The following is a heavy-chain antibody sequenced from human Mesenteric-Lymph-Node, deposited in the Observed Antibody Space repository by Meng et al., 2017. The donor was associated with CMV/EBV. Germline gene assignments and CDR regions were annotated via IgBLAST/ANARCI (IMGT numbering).Heavy chain of an antibody. J-gene: IGHJ4*02. Sequence: SETLSLTCTVSGGSVSSGSYYWSWIRQPPGKGLERIGYIYYSGSTNYNPSLKSRVIISVDTSKNQFSLKLSSVTAADTAVYYCATNNSSSWPFDYWGQGTLVTVSS. CDR1: GGSVSSGSYY. V-gene: IGHV4-61*01. D-gene: IGHD6-13*01. CDR3: ATNNSSSWPFDY. CDR2: IYYSGST.